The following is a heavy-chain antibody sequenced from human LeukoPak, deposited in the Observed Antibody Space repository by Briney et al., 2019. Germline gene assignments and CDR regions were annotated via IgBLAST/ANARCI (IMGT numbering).Heavy chain of an antibody. V-gene: IGHV4-38-2*02. Sequence: SETLSLTCTVSGNSISSGYHWGWIRQPPGKGLEWIGSIYHSGGTYYNLSLKSRVTISVDTSKNQFSLKLSSVTAADTAVYYCARGMVRGVIVDYWGQGTLVTVSS. J-gene: IGHJ4*02. CDR3: ARGMVRGVIVDY. CDR1: GNSISSGYH. D-gene: IGHD3-10*01. CDR2: IYHSGGT.